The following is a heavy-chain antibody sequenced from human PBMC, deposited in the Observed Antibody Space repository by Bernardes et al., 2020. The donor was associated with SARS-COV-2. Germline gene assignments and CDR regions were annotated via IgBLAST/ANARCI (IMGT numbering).Heavy chain of an antibody. CDR3: ASCLEWLLYRVKYYYYMDV. Sequence: GGSLRLSCVASGFAFPTYAMAWFRQAPGKGLEWVSSIDSSTGSGTYYADSVKGRFTISRDNSKNTLYLQMNSLRAEDTAVYYCASCLEWLLYRVKYYYYMDVWGKGTTVTVSS. J-gene: IGHJ6*03. D-gene: IGHD3-3*01. CDR1: GFAFPTYA. CDR2: IDSSTGSGT. V-gene: IGHV3-23*05.